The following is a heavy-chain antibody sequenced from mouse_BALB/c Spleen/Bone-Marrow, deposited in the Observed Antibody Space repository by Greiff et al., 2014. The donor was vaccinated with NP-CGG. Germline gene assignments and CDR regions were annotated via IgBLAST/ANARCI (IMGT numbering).Heavy chain of an antibody. D-gene: IGHD2-2*01. CDR3: ARGGYGSWFAY. V-gene: IGHV1-14*01. Sequence: VQLQQPGPELVKPGASVKMSCKASGYTFTSYVMHWVKQKPGQGLEWIGYINPYNDGTKYNEKFKGKATLTSDKSSSTAHMELSSLTSEDSAVYYCARGGYGSWFAYWGQGTLVTVSA. CDR1: GYTFTSYV. J-gene: IGHJ3*01. CDR2: INPYNDGT.